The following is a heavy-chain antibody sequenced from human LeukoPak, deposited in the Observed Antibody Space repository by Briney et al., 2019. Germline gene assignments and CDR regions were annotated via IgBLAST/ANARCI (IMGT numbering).Heavy chain of an antibody. CDR2: IKQDGSEK. Sequence: GGSLRLSCAASGFTFTSYWMTWVRQAPGKGLEWVANIKQDGSEKYYVDSVKGRFTISKDNAKNSLYLQMNSLRADETAVYYCARDLSRSFSMIRGLIQHREFDFWGRGTLVTVSS. J-gene: IGHJ4*02. CDR1: GFTFTSYW. CDR3: ARDLSRSFSMIRGLIQHREFDF. V-gene: IGHV3-7*01. D-gene: IGHD3-10*01.